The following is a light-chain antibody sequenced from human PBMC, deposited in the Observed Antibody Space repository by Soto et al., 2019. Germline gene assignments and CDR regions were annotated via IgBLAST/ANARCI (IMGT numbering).Light chain of an antibody. CDR2: AAS. CDR1: QGIGKY. V-gene: IGKV1-27*01. CDR3: QRYDSAPSFT. J-gene: IGKJ3*01. Sequence: DIQMTQSPSSLSASVRDRVTITCRASQGIGKYLAWYQQKPGKVPKLLIYAASTLQAGVASRFSGSGSGTDFTLTISSLQPEDAATYYCQRYDSAPSFTFGPGTKVDIK.